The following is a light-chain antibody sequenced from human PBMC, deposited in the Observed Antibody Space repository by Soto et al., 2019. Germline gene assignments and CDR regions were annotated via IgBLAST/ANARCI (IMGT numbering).Light chain of an antibody. Sequence: QSALTQPASVSGSPGQSITMSCTGTSSDVGGYNYVSWYQQHPDKAPKLMIYVVSNRPSGVSNRFSGSKSGNTASLTISGLQADDEADYDCSSYTSSDTPYVFGTGTKVTVL. CDR1: SSDVGGYNY. V-gene: IGLV2-14*01. CDR2: VVS. J-gene: IGLJ1*01. CDR3: SSYTSSDTPYV.